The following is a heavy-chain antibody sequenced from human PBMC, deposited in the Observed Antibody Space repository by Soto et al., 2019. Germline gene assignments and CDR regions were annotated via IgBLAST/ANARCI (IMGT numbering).Heavy chain of an antibody. J-gene: IGHJ4*02. Sequence: QVQLQESGPGLVKPSQTLSLTCTVSGGSISSGGYYWSWIRQHPGKGLEWIGYIYYSGSTYYNPSLTSRVTISVDTSKNQFSLKLSSVTAADTAVHYCARSLSVDTAMVYGYWGQGTLVTVSS. CDR1: GGSISSGGYY. CDR3: ARSLSVDTAMVYGY. CDR2: IYYSGST. V-gene: IGHV4-31*03. D-gene: IGHD5-18*01.